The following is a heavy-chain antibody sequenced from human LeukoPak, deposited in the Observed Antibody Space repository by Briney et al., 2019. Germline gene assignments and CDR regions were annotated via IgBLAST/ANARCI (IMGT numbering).Heavy chain of an antibody. CDR1: GFTFSSYE. CDR2: ISSSGSTI. Sequence: PGGSLRLSCAASGFTFSSYEMNWVRQAPGKGLEWVSYISSSGSTIYYADSVKGRFTISRDNAKNSLYLQMNSLRAEDTAVYYCARAMVGATNGFEYWGQGILVTVSS. CDR3: ARAMVGATNGFEY. V-gene: IGHV3-48*03. J-gene: IGHJ4*02. D-gene: IGHD1-26*01.